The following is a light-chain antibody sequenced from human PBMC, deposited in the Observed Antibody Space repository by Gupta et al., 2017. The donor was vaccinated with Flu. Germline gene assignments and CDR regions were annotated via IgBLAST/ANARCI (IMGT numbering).Light chain of an antibody. Sequence: QSALTQPASVSGSPGQSITISCTGTSSDVGIYNYVSWYQQHPGKAPKLMIYEVSDRPSGVSNRFSGSKSGNTASLTISGLQDEDEADYYCSSYTSISTVIFGGGTKLTVL. J-gene: IGLJ2*01. CDR2: EVS. V-gene: IGLV2-14*01. CDR3: SSYTSISTVI. CDR1: SSDVGIYNY.